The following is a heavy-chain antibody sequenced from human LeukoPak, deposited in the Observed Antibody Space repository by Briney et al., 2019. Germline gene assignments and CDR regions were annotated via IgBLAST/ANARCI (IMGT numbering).Heavy chain of an antibody. CDR2: MNQDGSEK. Sequence: PGRSLRLSCAASGFTFSSYGMHWVRQAPGKGLEWVANMNQDGSEKYYVDSVKGRFTISRDNAKNSLYLQMNNLRAEDTAVYYCARGGELLRPADYWGQGTLVTVSS. CDR3: ARGGELLRPADY. D-gene: IGHD1-26*01. V-gene: IGHV3-7*01. J-gene: IGHJ4*02. CDR1: GFTFSSYG.